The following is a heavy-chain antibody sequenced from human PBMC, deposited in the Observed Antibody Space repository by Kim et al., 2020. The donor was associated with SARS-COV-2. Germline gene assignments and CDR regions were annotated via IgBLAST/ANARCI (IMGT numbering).Heavy chain of an antibody. CDR3: ARDQASPLFYGDYLPYGMDV. V-gene: IGHV1-2*02. CDR1: GYTFTGYY. CDR2: INPNSGCT. D-gene: IGHD4-17*01. J-gene: IGHJ6*02. Sequence: ASVKVSCKASGYTFTGYYMHWVRQAPGQGLEWMGWINPNSGCTNYAQKFQGRVTMTRDTSISTAYMELSRLRSDDTAVYYCARDQASPLFYGDYLPYGMDVWGQGTTVTVSS.